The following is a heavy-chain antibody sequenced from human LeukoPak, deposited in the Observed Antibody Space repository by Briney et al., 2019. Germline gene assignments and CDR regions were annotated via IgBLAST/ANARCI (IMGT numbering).Heavy chain of an antibody. D-gene: IGHD2-8*02. V-gene: IGHV4-59*01. CDR2: IYYSGST. Sequence: QASETLSLTCTVSGVSIRSYYWSWIRQPPGKGLEWIGYIYYSGSTNYNPSLKSRVTISVDTSKNHFSLKLSSVTAADTAVYYCARTNIRYCIGGVCSNAGSKYWGQGTLVTCSS. CDR3: ARTNIRYCIGGVCSNAGSKY. CDR1: GVSIRSYY. J-gene: IGHJ4*02.